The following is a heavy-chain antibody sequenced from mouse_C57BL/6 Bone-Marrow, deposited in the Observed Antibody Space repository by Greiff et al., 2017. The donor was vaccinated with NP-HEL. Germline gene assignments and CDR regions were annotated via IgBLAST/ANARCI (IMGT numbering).Heavy chain of an antibody. Sequence: VQLKQSGPVLVKPGASVKMSCKASGYTFTDYYMNWVKQSHGKSLEWIGVINPYNGGTSYNQKFKGKATLTVDKSSSTAYMELNSLTSEDSAVYYCASGGAQATSYWGQGTLVTVSA. J-gene: IGHJ3*01. CDR1: GYTFTDYY. CDR3: ASGGAQATSY. V-gene: IGHV1-19*01. D-gene: IGHD3-2*02. CDR2: INPYNGGT.